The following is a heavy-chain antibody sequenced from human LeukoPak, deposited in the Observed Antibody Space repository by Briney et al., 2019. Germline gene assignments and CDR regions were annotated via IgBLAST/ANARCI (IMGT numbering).Heavy chain of an antibody. J-gene: IGHJ4*02. CDR3: ARGYSSSYRIDY. CDR1: GFTFSNYW. V-gene: IGHV3-74*01. CDR2: INTDGSST. Sequence: GGSLRLSCAASGFTFSNYWMQWVRQAPGKGPVWVSRINTDGSSTTYADSVKGRFTISRDNAKNTLYLQMNRLSAEDTAVYYCARGYSSSYRIDYWGQGTLVTVSS. D-gene: IGHD6-6*01.